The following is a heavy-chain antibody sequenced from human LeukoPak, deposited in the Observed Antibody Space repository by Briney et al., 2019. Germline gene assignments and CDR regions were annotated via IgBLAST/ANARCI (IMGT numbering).Heavy chain of an antibody. V-gene: IGHV4-59*08. Sequence: SETLSLTCTVSGGSISSYYWSWIRQPPGKGLEWIGYIYYSGSTNYNPSLKSRVTISVDTSKNQFSLKLSSVTAADTAVYYCARQYYYDSHIFDYWGQGTLVTVSS. CDR1: GGSISSYY. CDR3: ARQYYYDSHIFDY. J-gene: IGHJ4*02. CDR2: IYYSGST. D-gene: IGHD3-22*01.